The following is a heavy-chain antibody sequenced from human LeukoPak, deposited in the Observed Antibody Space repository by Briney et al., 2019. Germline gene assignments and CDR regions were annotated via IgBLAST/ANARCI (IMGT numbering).Heavy chain of an antibody. V-gene: IGHV3-30*02. CDR1: GFTFSSYA. CDR3: AREGREWLSVGIDY. CDR2: IRYDGSNK. D-gene: IGHD6-19*01. J-gene: IGHJ4*02. Sequence: TGGSLRLSCAASGFTFSSYAMHWVRQAPGKGLEWVAFIRYDGSNKYYADSVKGRFTISRDNSKNTLYLQVNSLRAEDTAVYYCAREGREWLSVGIDYWGQGTLVTVSS.